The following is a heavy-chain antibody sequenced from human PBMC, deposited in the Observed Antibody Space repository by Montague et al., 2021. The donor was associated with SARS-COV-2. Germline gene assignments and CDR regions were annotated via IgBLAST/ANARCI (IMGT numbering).Heavy chain of an antibody. CDR2: IYHSGST. Sequence: SETLSLTCAVSGGSISSSNWWSWVRQPPGKGLEWIGEIYHSGSTNYNPSLKSRVTISIDKSKNQFSLKLSSVTAADTAVYHCARAGGDYYHYYGMGVWGQGTTVTVSS. D-gene: IGHD2-21*02. CDR1: GGSISSSNW. CDR3: ARAGGDYYHYYGMGV. V-gene: IGHV4-4*02. J-gene: IGHJ6*02.